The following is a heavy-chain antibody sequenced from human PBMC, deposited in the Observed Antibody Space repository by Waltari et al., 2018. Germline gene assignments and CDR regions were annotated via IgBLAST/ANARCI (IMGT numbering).Heavy chain of an antibody. CDR1: GFTFNYYA. CDR3: AFWLGEPYSENALDT. Sequence: QVQLVESGGGVVQPGESLRLSCAASGFTFNYYALHWVRQAPGKGLEVVSVISYDGSDEYYADSMKGRLTISRDNSKNTLYLQMSSLRREDTAVYYCAFWLGEPYSENALDTWGQGTMVTVSS. CDR2: ISYDGSDE. V-gene: IGHV3-30*03. J-gene: IGHJ3*02. D-gene: IGHD3-10*01.